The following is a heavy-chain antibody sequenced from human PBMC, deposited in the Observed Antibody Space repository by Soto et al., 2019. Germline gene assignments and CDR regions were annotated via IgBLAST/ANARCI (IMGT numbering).Heavy chain of an antibody. CDR1: GGTFSTSA. CDR3: ARDKDRAQLGGNYYYIMDV. CDR2: IMPLFRTA. Sequence: QVQVVQSGAEVKKPGSSVKVSCKTSGGTFSTSALSWVRQAPGQGLEWMGGIMPLFRTADYAQKFQGRVTITADDSASTAYLELRSLTSEDTSAYYCARDKDRAQLGGNYYYIMDVWRQGTTVTVTS. J-gene: IGHJ6*02. V-gene: IGHV1-69*12. D-gene: IGHD1-1*01.